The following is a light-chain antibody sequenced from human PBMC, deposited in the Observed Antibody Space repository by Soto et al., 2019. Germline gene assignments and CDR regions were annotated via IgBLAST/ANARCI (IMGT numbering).Light chain of an antibody. Sequence: IVMTQSPATLSVSPGERATLSCRASESVSDNYLAWYQQKPGQAPRLLIYGASSRATGIPARFSGTGSETDFTLTISGLQSEDSAVYFCQQYNNWPFSFGQGTRLEIK. CDR1: ESVSDN. J-gene: IGKJ5*01. CDR3: QQYNNWPFS. V-gene: IGKV3D-15*01. CDR2: GAS.